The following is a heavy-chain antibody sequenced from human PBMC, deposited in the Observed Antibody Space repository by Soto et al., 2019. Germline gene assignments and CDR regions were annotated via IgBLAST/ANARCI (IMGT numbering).Heavy chain of an antibody. V-gene: IGHV4-59*01. Sequence: SGGSISSYYWSWIRQPPGKGLEWIGYIYYSGSTNYNPSLKSRVTISVDTSKNQFSLKLSSVTAADTAVYYCARDSVEPPFYGMDVWGQGTTVTVSS. CDR2: IYYSGST. CDR1: GGSISSYY. J-gene: IGHJ6*02. CDR3: ARDSVEPPFYGMDV. D-gene: IGHD1-1*01.